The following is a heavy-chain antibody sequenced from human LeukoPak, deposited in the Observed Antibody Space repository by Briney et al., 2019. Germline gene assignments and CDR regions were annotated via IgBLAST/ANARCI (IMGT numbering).Heavy chain of an antibody. CDR3: ARLTPFAVDV. J-gene: IGHJ6*04. V-gene: IGHV4-39*01. D-gene: IGHD2-15*01. CDR2: IHNSGST. Sequence: SETLSLTCTVSGGSISSYYWGWIRQPPGKGLEWIGSIHNSGSTYYNPSLKSRVTIPVDTSKNQFSLKLSSVTAADTAVHHCARLTPFAVDVWGKGTTVTVSS. CDR1: GGSISSYY.